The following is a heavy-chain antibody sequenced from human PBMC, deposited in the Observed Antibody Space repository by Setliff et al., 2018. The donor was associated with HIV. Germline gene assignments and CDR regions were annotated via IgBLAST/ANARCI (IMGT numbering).Heavy chain of an antibody. V-gene: IGHV5-51*01. D-gene: IGHD2-15*01. CDR3: ARGGVVGGTPFGPNAPPYFDY. J-gene: IGHJ4*02. Sequence: GESLKISCKGSGYSFTSLWIAWVRQMPGKGLEWMGIVYPDDSDSRYSPSFQGQVTISADKSVSTAYLQWSSLKASDTAMYYCARGGVVGGTPFGPNAPPYFDYWGQGTLVTVSS. CDR1: GYSFTSLW. CDR2: VYPDDSDS.